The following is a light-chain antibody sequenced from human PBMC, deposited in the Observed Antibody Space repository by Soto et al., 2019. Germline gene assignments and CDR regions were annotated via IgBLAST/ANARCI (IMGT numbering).Light chain of an antibody. Sequence: DIQMTQSPSSLSASVGDRVTITCRASQSISSYLNWYQQKPGKAPKLLIYAASSLQSGVPSRFSGSGSGTDFTLTTSSLQPEDFATYYCQQSYSTPRTFGQGTKAEIK. CDR3: QQSYSTPRT. CDR1: QSISSY. V-gene: IGKV1-39*01. CDR2: AAS. J-gene: IGKJ1*01.